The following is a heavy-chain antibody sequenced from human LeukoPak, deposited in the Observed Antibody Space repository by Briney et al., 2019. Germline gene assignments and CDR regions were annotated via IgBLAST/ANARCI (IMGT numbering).Heavy chain of an antibody. CDR2: VSDSGSTK. CDR1: GIIFSDYY. V-gene: IGHV3-11*01. CDR3: AKGPVVPVATYYFGY. Sequence: GGSLRLSCAASGIIFSDYYMSWIRQAPGKGLEWISYVSDSGSTKYYADSVKGRFTISRDNSKNTMYLQMNSLRAEDTATYYCAKGPVVPVATYYFGYWGQGTLVTVSS. D-gene: IGHD2-2*01. J-gene: IGHJ4*02.